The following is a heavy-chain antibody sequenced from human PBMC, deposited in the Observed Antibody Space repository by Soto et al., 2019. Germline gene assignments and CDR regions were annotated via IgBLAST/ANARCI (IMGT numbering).Heavy chain of an antibody. CDR3: ARTSRFEY. J-gene: IGHJ4*02. V-gene: IGHV4-34*01. CDR1: GGYFSAYY. D-gene: IGHD6-6*01. Sequence: QVQLQQWGAGLLKPSETLSLTCAVYGGYFSAYYWSWNRQPPGKGLEWIGEINHSGSTNYNPSLKSRVTISVDTSKNQFSLKLSSVTAADTAVYYCARTSRFEYWGQGTLVTVSS. CDR2: INHSGST.